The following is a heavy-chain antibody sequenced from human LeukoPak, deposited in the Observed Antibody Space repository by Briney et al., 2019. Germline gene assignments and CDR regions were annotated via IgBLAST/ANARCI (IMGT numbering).Heavy chain of an antibody. J-gene: IGHJ6*02. V-gene: IGHV3-23*01. CDR2: ISGSDDIT. Sequence: GGSLRLSCVASGFTFSSYAMSWVRQGPGKGLEWVSPISGSDDITQYADSVKGRFTISRDNSKNTLYLQMNNLRAEDTGVYYCAKERIQRYLWSGLDVWGQGTTVTVSS. CDR3: AKERIQRYLWSGLDV. D-gene: IGHD3-9*01. CDR1: GFTFSSYA.